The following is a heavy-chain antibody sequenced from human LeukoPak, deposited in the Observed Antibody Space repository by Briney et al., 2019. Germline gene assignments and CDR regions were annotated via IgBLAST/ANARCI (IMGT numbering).Heavy chain of an antibody. D-gene: IGHD3-10*01. CDR2: IWYDGSNK. J-gene: IGHJ6*04. CDR1: GFTFSSYG. V-gene: IGHV3-33*01. CDR3: ARVDYYGSGPYYYYGMDV. Sequence: GSLRLSCAASGFTFSSYGMHWVRQAPGKGLEWVAVIWYDGSNKYYADSVKGRFTISRDNSKNTLYLQTNSLRAEDTAVYYCARVDYYGSGPYYYYGMDVWGKGTTVTVSS.